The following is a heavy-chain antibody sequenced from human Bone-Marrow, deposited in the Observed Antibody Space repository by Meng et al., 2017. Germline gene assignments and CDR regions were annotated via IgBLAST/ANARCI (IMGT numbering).Heavy chain of an antibody. J-gene: IGHJ4*02. CDR3: AASPGWWRIDS. Sequence: QVQAQESAPGLGMPSGSLSLTCRVSGASVSSGYWWTWVRQPPGKGLEWIGEFHHSGTTNYNPSLRSRVTISVDTSKNQFSLRLTSVTAADTAVYYCAASPGWWRIDSWGQGTLVTVSS. V-gene: IGHV4-4*02. CDR1: GASVSSGYW. D-gene: IGHD6-19*01. CDR2: FHHSGTT.